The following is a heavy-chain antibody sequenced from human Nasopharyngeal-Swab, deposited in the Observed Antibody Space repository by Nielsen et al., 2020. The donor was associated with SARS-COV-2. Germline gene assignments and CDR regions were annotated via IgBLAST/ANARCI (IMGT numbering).Heavy chain of an antibody. Sequence: ASVKVSCKASGYTFTSYGISWVRQAPGQGLEWMGWISAYNGNTNYAQKLQGRVTMTTDTSTSTAYMELRSLRSDDTAVYYCARDLRYYDSSTLAFDIWGQGTMVTVSS. V-gene: IGHV1-18*01. CDR2: ISAYNGNT. D-gene: IGHD3-22*01. J-gene: IGHJ3*02. CDR1: GYTFTSYG. CDR3: ARDLRYYDSSTLAFDI.